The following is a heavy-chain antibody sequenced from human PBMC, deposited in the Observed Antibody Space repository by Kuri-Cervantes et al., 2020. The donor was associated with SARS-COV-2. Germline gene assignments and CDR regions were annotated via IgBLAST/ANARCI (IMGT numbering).Heavy chain of an antibody. Sequence: GSLRLSCAVSGGSFSNYYWSWIRQSPGKGLEWIGEINHSGSPNYNPSLKSRVTISIDTSKNQFSLKLTSVTAADTAMYYCARHDYGDPLTYYYGMDVWGQGTTVTVSS. CDR2: INHSGSP. J-gene: IGHJ6*02. D-gene: IGHD4-17*01. V-gene: IGHV4-34*01. CDR3: ARHDYGDPLTYYYGMDV. CDR1: GGSFSNYY.